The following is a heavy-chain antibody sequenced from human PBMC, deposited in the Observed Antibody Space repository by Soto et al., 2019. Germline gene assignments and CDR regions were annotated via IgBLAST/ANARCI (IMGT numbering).Heavy chain of an antibody. CDR2: IYYSGST. CDR3: ARGVAAVPNRPYYYYYMDV. J-gene: IGHJ6*03. D-gene: IGHD6-25*01. Sequence: SETLSLTCTVSGGSISSYYWSWIRQPPGKGLEWIGYIYYSGSTNYNPSLKSRVTISVDTSKNQFSLKLSSVTAADTAVYYCARGVAAVPNRPYYYYYMDVWGKGTTVTVSS. V-gene: IGHV4-59*01. CDR1: GGSISSYY.